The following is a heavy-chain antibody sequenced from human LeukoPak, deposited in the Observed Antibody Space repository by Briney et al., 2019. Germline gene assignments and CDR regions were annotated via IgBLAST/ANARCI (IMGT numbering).Heavy chain of an antibody. CDR2: IRSKANSYAT. CDR3: AKDGRTGYPFDY. CDR1: GFTFSGSA. J-gene: IGHJ4*02. D-gene: IGHD5-24*01. V-gene: IGHV3-73*01. Sequence: PGGSLRLSCAASGFTFSGSAMHWVRQASGKGLEWVGRIRSKANSYATAYAASVKGRFTISRDKSKNTLNLQMNSLRPEDTAVYFCAKDGRTGYPFDYWGRGILVTVSS.